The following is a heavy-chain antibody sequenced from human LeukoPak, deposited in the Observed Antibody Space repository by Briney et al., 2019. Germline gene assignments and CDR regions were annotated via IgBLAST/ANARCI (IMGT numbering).Heavy chain of an antibody. CDR3: AIPTYHYDILTGYGMDV. CDR2: MNPNSGNT. CDR1: GYTFTSYD. J-gene: IGHJ6*02. Sequence: ASVKVSCKASGYTFTSYDINWVRQATGQGLEWMGWMNPNSGNTGYAQKFQGRVTMTRNTSISTAYMELSSLRSEDTAVYYCAIPTYHYDILTGYGMDVWGQGTTVTVFS. V-gene: IGHV1-8*01. D-gene: IGHD3-9*01.